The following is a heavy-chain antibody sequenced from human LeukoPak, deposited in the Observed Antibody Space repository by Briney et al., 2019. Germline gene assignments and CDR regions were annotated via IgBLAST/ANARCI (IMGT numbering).Heavy chain of an antibody. CDR3: ARTSNAGNWFDP. J-gene: IGHJ5*02. CDR1: GGSFSGYY. Sequence: PSETLSLTCAVYGGSFSGYYWSWIRQPPGKGLEWIGEINHSGSTNYNPSLKSRVTISVDTSKNQFSLKLSSVTAADTAVYYCARTSNAGNWFDPWGQGTLVTVSS. V-gene: IGHV4-34*01. CDR2: INHSGST.